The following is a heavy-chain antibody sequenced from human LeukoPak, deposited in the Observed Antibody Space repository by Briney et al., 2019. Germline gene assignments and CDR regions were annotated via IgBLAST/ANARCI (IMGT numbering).Heavy chain of an antibody. J-gene: IGHJ6*03. CDR3: ARIRFGESYAPKSYYYYYMDV. Sequence: GGSLRLSCAASGFTLSSYWMSWVRQAPGKGLEWVANIKQDGSEKYYVDSVKGRFTISRDNAKNSLYLQMNRLRVEDTAVYYCARIRFGESYAPKSYYYYYMDVWGIGTTVTISS. V-gene: IGHV3-7*01. CDR1: GFTLSSYW. D-gene: IGHD3-10*01. CDR2: IKQDGSEK.